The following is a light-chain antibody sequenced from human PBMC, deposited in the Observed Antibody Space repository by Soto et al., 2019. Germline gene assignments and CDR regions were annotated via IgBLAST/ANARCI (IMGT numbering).Light chain of an antibody. CDR2: LGS. V-gene: IGKV2-28*01. J-gene: IGKJ1*01. CDR1: QSLLHSNGYNY. Sequence: DIVMTQSPLSLPVTPGDPASISCRSSQSLLHSNGYNYLAWYVQKPGQSPQLLIYLGSERASGVPDRFRGSGSGTEFTLKISRVEAEDVGVYYCMQALQTPRTFGQGTKVEIK. CDR3: MQALQTPRT.